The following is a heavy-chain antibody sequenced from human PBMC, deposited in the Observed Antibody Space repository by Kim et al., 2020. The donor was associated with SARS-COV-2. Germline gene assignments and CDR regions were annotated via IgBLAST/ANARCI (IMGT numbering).Heavy chain of an antibody. Sequence: GGSLRLSCAASGFTFSSYSMNWVRQAPGKGLEWISSISSSSSYICYADSVKGRFTISRDNARASLYLQMNSLRAEDTAVYYCARVLTSGWSYFDYWGQGTLVTVSS. CDR1: GFTFSSYS. D-gene: IGHD6-19*01. CDR2: ISSSSSYI. V-gene: IGHV3-21*04. CDR3: ARVLTSGWSYFDY. J-gene: IGHJ4*02.